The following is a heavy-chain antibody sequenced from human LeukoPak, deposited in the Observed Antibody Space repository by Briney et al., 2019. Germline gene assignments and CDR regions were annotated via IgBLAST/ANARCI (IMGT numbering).Heavy chain of an antibody. V-gene: IGHV4-59*08. Sequence: PSETLSLTCTVSGGSISEYYWSWIRQPPGKGLEWIAYISYNGITNYNPSLKSRVTISVDTSKNQFSLKLSSVTAADTAVYYCARHMSGDYDYWGQEPWSPSPQ. CDR1: GGSISEYY. D-gene: IGHD3-10*02. CDR3: ARHMSGDYDY. J-gene: IGHJ4*01. CDR2: ISYNGIT.